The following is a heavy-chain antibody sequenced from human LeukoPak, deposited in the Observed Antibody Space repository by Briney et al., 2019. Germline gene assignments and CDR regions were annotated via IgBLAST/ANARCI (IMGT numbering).Heavy chain of an antibody. J-gene: IGHJ4*02. D-gene: IGHD1-26*01. V-gene: IGHV3-48*01. CDR3: ARSSSGAKDY. CDR1: GFTFSSYS. CDR2: ITSSSSPI. Sequence: WGSLRLSCAASGFTFSSYSMNWVRQAPGKGLEWVSYITSSSSPIYYADSVQGRFTISRDNAKNSLFLQMNSLRAEDTAVYYCARSSSGAKDYWGQGTLVTVSS.